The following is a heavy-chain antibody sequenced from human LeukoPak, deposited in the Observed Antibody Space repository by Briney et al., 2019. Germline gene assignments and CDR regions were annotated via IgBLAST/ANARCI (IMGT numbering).Heavy chain of an antibody. CDR3: ARGFGYGAIRFDY. J-gene: IGHJ4*02. CDR1: GGSFSGYY. CDR2: INHSGST. V-gene: IGHV4-34*01. D-gene: IGHD4/OR15-4a*01. Sequence: KTSETLSLTCAVYGGSFSGYYWSWIRQPPGKGLEWIGQINHSGSTNYNPSLKSRVTISVNTSKNQSSLKLSSVTAADTAVYYCARGFGYGAIRFDYWGQGTLVTVSS.